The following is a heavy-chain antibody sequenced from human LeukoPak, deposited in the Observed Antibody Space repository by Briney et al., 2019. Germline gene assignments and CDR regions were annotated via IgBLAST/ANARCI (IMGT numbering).Heavy chain of an antibody. V-gene: IGHV3-23*01. CDR2: IDAGGGDT. D-gene: IGHD6-19*01. CDR1: GFSFSSYA. J-gene: IGHJ6*02. CDR3: GRPTKYWLVRGNGVDA. Sequence: PGASLRLSCAASGFSFSSYAMTWVRQAPGKGLEWVSSIDAGGGDTYHSDSVKGRFTISRDNSMNTLYLQMNSLRADDTAVYYCGRPTKYWLVRGNGVDAWGQGTTVTVSS.